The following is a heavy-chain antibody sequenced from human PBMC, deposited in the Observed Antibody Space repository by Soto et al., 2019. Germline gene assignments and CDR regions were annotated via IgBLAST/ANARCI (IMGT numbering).Heavy chain of an antibody. V-gene: IGHV4-34*01. J-gene: IGHJ4*02. CDR1: GGSFSGYY. Sequence: PSETLSLTCAVYGGSFSGYYWSLIRQPPGKGLEWIWEINHSGSTNYNPSLKSRVTISVDTYKNQFSLKLSSVTAADTAVYYCARARPSITMIEVVIKPSTYFDYWGQGTLVTVSS. CDR2: INHSGST. CDR3: ARARPSITMIEVVIKPSTYFDY. D-gene: IGHD3-22*01.